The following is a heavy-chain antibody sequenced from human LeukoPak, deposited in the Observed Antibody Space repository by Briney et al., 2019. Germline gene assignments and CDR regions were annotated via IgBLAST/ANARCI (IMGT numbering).Heavy chain of an antibody. V-gene: IGHV1-69*04. CDR1: GGTFSSYA. CDR3: ARDCSGGSCYGGSFDY. CDR2: IIPILGIA. J-gene: IGHJ4*02. Sequence: GASVKVSCKASGGTFSSYAISWVRQAPGQGLEWMGRIIPILGIANYAQKFQGRVTITADKSTSTAYMELSSLRSEDTAVYYRARDCSGGSCYGGSFDYWGQGTLVTVSS. D-gene: IGHD2-15*01.